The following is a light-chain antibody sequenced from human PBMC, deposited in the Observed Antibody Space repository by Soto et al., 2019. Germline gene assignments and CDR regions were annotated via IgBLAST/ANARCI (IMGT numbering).Light chain of an antibody. V-gene: IGLV1-40*01. Sequence: QSVLTQPPSVSGAPGQRVTISCTGSSSNIGANYDVHWYQQRPGTAPKLLIFANSNRPSGVPDRFSGSKSGTSASLVITGLQAEDEGDYYCQSYDSTLNARYGFGTGTKGTVL. CDR1: SSNIGANYD. CDR3: QSYDSTLNARYG. CDR2: ANS. J-gene: IGLJ1*01.